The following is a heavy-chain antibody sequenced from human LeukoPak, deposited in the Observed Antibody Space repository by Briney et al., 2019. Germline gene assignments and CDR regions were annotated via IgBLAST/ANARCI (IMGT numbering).Heavy chain of an antibody. CDR2: IYYSGGT. Sequence: KPSETLSLTCTVSGGSISSYYWSWIRQPPGKGLEWIGYIYYSGGTNYNPSLKSRVTISVDTSKNQFSLKLSSVTAADTAVYYCAGHFLRYSGYDRWGQGTLVTVSS. J-gene: IGHJ4*02. V-gene: IGHV4-59*08. D-gene: IGHD5-12*01. CDR3: AGHFLRYSGYDR. CDR1: GGSISSYY.